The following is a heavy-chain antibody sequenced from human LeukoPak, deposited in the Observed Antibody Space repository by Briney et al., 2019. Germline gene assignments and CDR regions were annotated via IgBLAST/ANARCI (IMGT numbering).Heavy chain of an antibody. J-gene: IGHJ5*02. Sequence: PSQTLSLTCTVSGGAISSCDFYWTWIRQPPGKGLEWIGYIHYSGSTYYNWSLKSRVTISLDMSKNQFSLRLTSVTAADTAMYYCAREETSPNWFDPWGQGALVTVSS. CDR1: GGAISSCDFY. CDR3: AREETSPNWFDP. V-gene: IGHV4-30-4*08. CDR2: IHYSGST.